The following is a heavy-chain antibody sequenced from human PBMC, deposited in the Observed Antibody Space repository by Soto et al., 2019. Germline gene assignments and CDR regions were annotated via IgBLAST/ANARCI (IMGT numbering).Heavy chain of an antibody. Sequence: GGSLRLSCAASGFTFSSYAMSWVRQAPGKGLEWVSAISGSGGSTYYADSVKGRFTISRDNSKNTLYLQMNSLGAEDTAVYYCAKGRADPSSAFDIWGQGTMVTVSS. V-gene: IGHV3-23*01. CDR1: GFTFSSYA. CDR3: AKGRADPSSAFDI. J-gene: IGHJ3*02. CDR2: ISGSGGST.